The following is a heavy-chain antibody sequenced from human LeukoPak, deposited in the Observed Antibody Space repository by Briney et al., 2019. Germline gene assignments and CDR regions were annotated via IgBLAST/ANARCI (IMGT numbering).Heavy chain of an antibody. CDR1: GGSFSGYY. J-gene: IGHJ3*02. CDR3: ARHSYYGSGSYGAFDI. V-gene: IGHV4-34*01. Sequence: SETLSLTCAVYGGSFSGYYWSWIRQPPGKGLEWIGEINHSGSTNYNPSLKSRVTISVDTSKNQFSLKLSSVTAADTAVYYCARHSYYGSGSYGAFDIWGQGTMVTVPS. D-gene: IGHD3-10*01. CDR2: INHSGST.